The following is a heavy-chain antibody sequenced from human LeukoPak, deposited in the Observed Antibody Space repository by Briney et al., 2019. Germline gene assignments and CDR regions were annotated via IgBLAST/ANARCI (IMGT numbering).Heavy chain of an antibody. CDR2: ISSISSSST. CDR1: GFTFSSYS. CDR3: AKGVRITMVRGAFDS. J-gene: IGHJ3*02. V-gene: IGHV3-48*04. Sequence: GGSLRLSCAASGFTFSSYSMNWVRQAPGKGLEWVSYISSISSSSTYYADSVKGRFTISRDNAKNSLYLQMNSLRAEDTALYYCAKGVRITMVRGAFDSWGQGTMVTVSS. D-gene: IGHD3-10*01.